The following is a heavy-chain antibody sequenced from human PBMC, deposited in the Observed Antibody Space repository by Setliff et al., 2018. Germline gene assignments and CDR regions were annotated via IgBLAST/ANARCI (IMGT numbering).Heavy chain of an antibody. Sequence: VASVKVSCKASGYTFTGYYMHWVRQAPGQGLEWMGWINPNSGGTNYAQKFQGRVTMTRDTSISTAYMELSRLRSDDTAVYYCARSNYDILTRNWFDPWGQGTLVTV. J-gene: IGHJ5*02. D-gene: IGHD3-9*01. V-gene: IGHV1-2*02. CDR1: GYTFTGYY. CDR3: ARSNYDILTRNWFDP. CDR2: INPNSGGT.